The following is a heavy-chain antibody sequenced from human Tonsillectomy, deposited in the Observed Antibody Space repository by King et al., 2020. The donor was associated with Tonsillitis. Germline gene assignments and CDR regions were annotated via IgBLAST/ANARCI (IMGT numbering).Heavy chain of an antibody. CDR3: ARLSAFDI. V-gene: IGHV3-48*03. J-gene: IGHJ3*02. CDR1: GFTFSSYE. CDR2: ISSSGTTI. Sequence: QLVQSGGGLVQPGGSLRLSCAASGFTFSSYEMNWVRQAPGKGLEWVSYISSSGTTIYYDDSVKGGLTISRDNAKNSLYLQMNSLRAEDTAVYYCARLSAFDIWGQGTMVTVSS.